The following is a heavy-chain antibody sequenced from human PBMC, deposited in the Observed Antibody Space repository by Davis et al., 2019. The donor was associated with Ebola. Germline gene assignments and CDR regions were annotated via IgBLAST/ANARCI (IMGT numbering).Heavy chain of an antibody. CDR3: VKDRDSSSWYYFDY. V-gene: IGHV3-64D*06. CDR2: ISSNGGST. Sequence: GESLKISCSASGFTFSSYAMHWVRQAPGKGLEYVSAISSNGGSTYYADSVKGRFTISRDNSKNTLYLQMSSLRAEDTAVYYCVKDRDSSSWYYFDYWGQGTLVTVSS. CDR1: GFTFSSYA. J-gene: IGHJ4*02. D-gene: IGHD6-13*01.